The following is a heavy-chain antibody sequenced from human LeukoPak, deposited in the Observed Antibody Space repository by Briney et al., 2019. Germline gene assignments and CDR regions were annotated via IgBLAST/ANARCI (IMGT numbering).Heavy chain of an antibody. CDR2: INHSGST. D-gene: IGHD3-3*01. CDR3: ARGRAYYDFWSVYPYCDY. CDR1: GGSFSGYY. J-gene: IGHJ4*02. Sequence: SETLSLTCAVYGGSFSGYYWSWIRQPQGKGLEWIWEINHSGSTNYNPSLKSRVTISVETPMIRFSLKLSSVTAADTAVYYCARGRAYYDFWSVYPYCDYWGQGTLVTVSS. V-gene: IGHV4-34*01.